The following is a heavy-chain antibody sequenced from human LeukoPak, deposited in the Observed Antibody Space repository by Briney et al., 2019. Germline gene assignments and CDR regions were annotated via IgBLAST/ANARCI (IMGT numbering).Heavy chain of an antibody. D-gene: IGHD6-19*01. CDR3: ARSSYHLRYSSGWYY. CDR1: GGTFSSYA. CDR2: IIPLLGTA. V-gene: IGHV1-69*13. Sequence: SVKVSCKASGGTFSSYAISWVRQAPGQGLEWMGGIIPLLGTANYAQKFQGRVTITADDSTSTAYMELSSLRSEDTAVYYCARSSYHLRYSSGWYYWGQGTLVTVSS. J-gene: IGHJ4*02.